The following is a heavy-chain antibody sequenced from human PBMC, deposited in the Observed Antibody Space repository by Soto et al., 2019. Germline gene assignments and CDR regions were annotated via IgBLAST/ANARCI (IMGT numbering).Heavy chain of an antibody. V-gene: IGHV2-5*02. CDR1: AFSLSTGGVG. CDR2: IYWDDDK. D-gene: IGHD2-21*02. CDR3: IQSRCGGDCLQSYASYYYYGMDV. Sequence: QITLKESGPTLVKPTQTLTLTCTFSAFSLSTGGVGVGWIRQPPGKALEWLALIYWDDDKRYSPSLRSRLTSTQHTSKNQVVLTMTNMDPVDTATYYCIQSRCGGDCLQSYASYYYYGMDVWGQGTTVTVSS. J-gene: IGHJ6*02.